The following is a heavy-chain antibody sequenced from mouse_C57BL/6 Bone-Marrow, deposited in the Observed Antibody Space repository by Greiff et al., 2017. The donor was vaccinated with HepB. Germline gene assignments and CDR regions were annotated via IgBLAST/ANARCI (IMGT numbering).Heavy chain of an antibody. CDR3: ARDRTGSCFDY. CDR1: GFTFSSYA. CDR2: ISDGGSYT. V-gene: IGHV5-4*01. Sequence: EVQRVESGGGLVKPGGSLKLSCAASGFTFSSYAMSWVRQTPEKRLEWVATISDGGSYTYYPDNVKGRFTISRDNAKNNLYLQMSHLKSEDTAMYNCARDRTGSCFDYWGQGTTLTVSS. J-gene: IGHJ2*01. D-gene: IGHD4-1*01.